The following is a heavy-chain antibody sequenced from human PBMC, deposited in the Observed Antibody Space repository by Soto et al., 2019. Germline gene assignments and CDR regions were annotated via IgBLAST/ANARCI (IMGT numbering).Heavy chain of an antibody. V-gene: IGHV3-7*03. Sequence: PGGSLRLSCAASGFSFSSYWMSWVRQAPGKGPEWVANIKEDGGEQHYVDSVKGRFTISRDNTENSLFLQMNNLRAEDSAIYYFAITTSTVSYWFDPWGPGTQVTVSS. CDR3: AITTSTVSYWFDP. CDR1: GFSFSSYW. J-gene: IGHJ5*02. CDR2: IKEDGGEQ. D-gene: IGHD4-4*01.